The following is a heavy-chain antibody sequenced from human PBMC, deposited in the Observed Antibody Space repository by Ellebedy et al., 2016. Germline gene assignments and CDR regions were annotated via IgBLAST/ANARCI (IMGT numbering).Heavy chain of an antibody. CDR3: ARERRGYYAEY. Sequence: GESLKISCAASGFTFSSYAMHWVRQAPGKGLEWVAFISYDGSRQNYADSVKGRFTISRDSSTNTLYLQMNSLRDEDTAVYHCARERRGYYAEYWGQGTLVTVSS. CDR2: ISYDGSRQ. D-gene: IGHD3-22*01. V-gene: IGHV3-30-3*01. J-gene: IGHJ4*02. CDR1: GFTFSSYA.